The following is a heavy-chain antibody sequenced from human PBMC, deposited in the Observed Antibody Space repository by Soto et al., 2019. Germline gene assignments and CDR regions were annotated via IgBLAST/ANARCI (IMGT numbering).Heavy chain of an antibody. Sequence: QVQLQESGPGLVKPSQTLSLTCTVSGGSISSGGYYWSWIRQHPGKGLEWIGYIYYSGSTYYNPALTRRLILSGDTSTTQFSLKLSSVTAAATAVYYCAGTIQPMDFDYWVQVTLVTVSS. CDR2: IYYSGST. J-gene: IGHJ4*02. CDR3: AGTIQPMDFDY. CDR1: GGSISSGGYY. D-gene: IGHD5-18*01. V-gene: IGHV4-31*03.